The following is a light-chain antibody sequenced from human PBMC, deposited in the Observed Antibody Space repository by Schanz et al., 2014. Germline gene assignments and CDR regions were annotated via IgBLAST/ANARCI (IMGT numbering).Light chain of an antibody. CDR1: QSVSSN. CDR2: GAS. V-gene: IGKV3D-15*01. Sequence: EIVMTQSPATLSVSPGERATLSCRASQSVSSNLAWYQQKPGQAPRLLIYGASSRATGTPDRFSGSASGTDFTLTINSVEPEDFAVYYCQQRSNWPRLTFGGGTKVEIK. CDR3: QQRSNWPRLT. J-gene: IGKJ4*01.